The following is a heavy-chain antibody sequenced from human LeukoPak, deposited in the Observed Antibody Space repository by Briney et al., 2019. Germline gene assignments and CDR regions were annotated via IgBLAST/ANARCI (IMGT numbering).Heavy chain of an antibody. Sequence: PSETLSLTCAVYGGSFSGYYWSWIRQPPGKGLEWIGEINHSGSTNYNPSLKSRVTISVDTSKNQFSLKLSSVTAADTAVYYCARVPYYYDSSGSDYWGQGTLVTVSS. J-gene: IGHJ4*02. CDR3: ARVPYYYDSSGSDY. CDR2: INHSGST. V-gene: IGHV4-34*01. D-gene: IGHD3-22*01. CDR1: GGSFSGYY.